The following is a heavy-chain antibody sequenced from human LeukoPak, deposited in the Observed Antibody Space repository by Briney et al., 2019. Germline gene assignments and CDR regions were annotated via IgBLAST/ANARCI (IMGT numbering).Heavy chain of an antibody. J-gene: IGHJ5*02. CDR2: IYTSGST. D-gene: IGHD2-2*01. Sequence: SQTLPLTCTVSGGSTSRGSYYWSWIRQPAGKGLEWIGRIYTSGSTNYNPSLKSRVTISVDPSKNQFSLKLSSVTAADTAVYYCARAPGYCSSTSCPKYNWFDPWGQGTLVTVSS. CDR1: GGSTSRGSYY. V-gene: IGHV4-61*02. CDR3: ARAPGYCSSTSCPKYNWFDP.